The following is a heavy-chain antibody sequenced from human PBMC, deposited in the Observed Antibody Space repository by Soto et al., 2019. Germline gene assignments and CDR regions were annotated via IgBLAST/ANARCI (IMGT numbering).Heavy chain of an antibody. J-gene: IGHJ5*02. CDR2: IGPYNLNA. CDR1: GYSFNNYG. CDR3: AGAIYERPERAGIRHWFAP. Sequence: VLLEQSGPEVKKPGASVNVSCKASGYSFNNYGLAWVRQAPGQGLEWLGWIGPYNLNANYAQKFQGRVTVTTDSSTQTAYTELRTLSSDDTAVYYCAGAIYERPERAGIRHWFAPWCQGTLVTVSS. V-gene: IGHV1-18*04. D-gene: IGHD6-13*01.